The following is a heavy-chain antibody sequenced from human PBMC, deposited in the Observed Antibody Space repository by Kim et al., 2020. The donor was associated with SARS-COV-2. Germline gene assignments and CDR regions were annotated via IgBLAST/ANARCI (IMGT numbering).Heavy chain of an antibody. CDR3: ARGRGYNWKGGMDV. J-gene: IGHJ6*02. Sequence: SETLSLTCAVYGGSFSGYYWSWIRQPPGKGLEWIGEINHSGSTNYNPSLKSRVTISVDTSKNQFSLKLSSVTAADTAVYYCARGRGYNWKGGMDVWGQGTTVTVSS. CDR1: GGSFSGYY. D-gene: IGHD5-12*01. V-gene: IGHV4-34*01. CDR2: INHSGST.